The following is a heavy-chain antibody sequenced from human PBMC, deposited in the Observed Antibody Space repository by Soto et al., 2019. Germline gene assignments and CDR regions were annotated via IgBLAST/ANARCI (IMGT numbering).Heavy chain of an antibody. V-gene: IGHV4-30-2*01. J-gene: IGHJ4*01. CDR2: IYHSGAT. CDR3: ARFSPHGSTLYYFDF. Sequence: QLQLQESGSGAVKPSQTLSLTCDVSGGCVSSGGYSWSWVRQPPGKGLEWIGYIYHSGATFYNPSLESRVTISIDGSKNQFSLKLTSVTAADTAIHYCARFSPHGSTLYYFDFWGHGTLVTVSP. CDR1: GGCVSSGGYS. D-gene: IGHD5-12*01.